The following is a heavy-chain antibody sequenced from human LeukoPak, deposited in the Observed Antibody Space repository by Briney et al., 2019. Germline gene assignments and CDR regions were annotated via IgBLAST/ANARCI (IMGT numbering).Heavy chain of an antibody. J-gene: IGHJ5*02. CDR2: IDTSGHT. CDR1: VRSIRGKY. D-gene: IGHD3-3*01. CDR3: ARHWSDSVAQFGRSYWFDP. Sequence: SETLSLTCILPVRSIRGKYGSSSRQPAGRGIGWNGHIDTSGHTNYNSSLMGRVSLSVVPSKNQFSQRPTSVTRADPVFFFGARHWSDSVAQFGRSYWFDPWGQGTLVTVSS. V-gene: IGHV4-4*07.